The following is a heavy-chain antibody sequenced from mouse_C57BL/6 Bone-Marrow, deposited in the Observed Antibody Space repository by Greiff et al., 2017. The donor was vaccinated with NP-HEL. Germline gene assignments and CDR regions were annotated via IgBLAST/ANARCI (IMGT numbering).Heavy chain of an antibody. CDR1: GFNIKDYY. V-gene: IGHV14-2*01. J-gene: IGHJ2*01. CDR3: AQECYYRDFDY. Sequence: EVQLVESGAELVKPGASVKLSCTASGFNIKDYYMHWVKQRTEQGLEWIGRIDPEDGETKYAQKFQGKATITADTSSNTAYLQLSSLTSEDTAVYYCAQECYYRDFDYWGQGTTLTVSS. D-gene: IGHD2-14*01. CDR2: IDPEDGET.